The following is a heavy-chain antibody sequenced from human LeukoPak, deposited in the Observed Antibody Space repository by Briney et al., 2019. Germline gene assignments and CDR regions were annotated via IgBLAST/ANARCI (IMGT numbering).Heavy chain of an antibody. V-gene: IGHV1-69*13. CDR2: IIPIFGTA. CDR1: GGTFSSYA. Sequence: SVKVSCKASGGTFSSYAIGWVRQAPGQGLEWMGGIIPIFGTANYAQKFQGRVTITADESTSTAYMELSSLRSEDTAVYYCAKDIVVVPAAMADDAFDIWGQGTMVTVSS. CDR3: AKDIVVVPAAMADDAFDI. D-gene: IGHD2-2*01. J-gene: IGHJ3*02.